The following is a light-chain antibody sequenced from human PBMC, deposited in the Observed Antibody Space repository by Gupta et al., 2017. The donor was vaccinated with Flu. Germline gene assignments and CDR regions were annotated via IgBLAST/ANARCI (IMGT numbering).Light chain of an antibody. CDR3: QQSDSTLLT. V-gene: IGKV1-39*01. Sequence: PSSLSASVGDRVTITCRASQRISSYLNWYQQKPGKAPKLLIYAASSLQSGVTSRFSGSGSGTDFTLTISSLQPEDFATYYCQQSDSTLLTFGGGTKVEIK. CDR1: QRISSY. J-gene: IGKJ4*01. CDR2: AAS.